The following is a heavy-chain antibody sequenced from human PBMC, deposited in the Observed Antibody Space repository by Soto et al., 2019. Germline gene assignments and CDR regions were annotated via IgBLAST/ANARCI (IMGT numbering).Heavy chain of an antibody. Sequence: EVQLVESGGGLVQPGRSLRLSCAASGFTFDDYAMHWVRQAPGKGLEWVSGISWNSGSIGYEDSVKGQFTISRDNAKNSVYLQMNSLTAADTALYYCAKGGQLLSEGGGYWGQGTLVTVSS. V-gene: IGHV3-9*01. CDR1: GFTFDDYA. CDR2: ISWNSGSI. D-gene: IGHD2-2*01. CDR3: AKGGQLLSEGGGY. J-gene: IGHJ4*02.